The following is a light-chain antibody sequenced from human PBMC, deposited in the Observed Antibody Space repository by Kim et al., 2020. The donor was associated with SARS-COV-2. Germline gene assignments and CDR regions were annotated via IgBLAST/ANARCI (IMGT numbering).Light chain of an antibody. CDR3: NSRDSSGNHWV. V-gene: IGLV3-19*01. CDR2: GKN. Sequence: ALGQTVRITGQGDSLRIYYASWYQQQPGQAPVLVIYGKNNRPSGIPDRFSGSSSGNTASLTITGAQAEDEADYYCNSRDSSGNHWVFGGGTQLTVL. CDR1: SLRIYY. J-gene: IGLJ3*02.